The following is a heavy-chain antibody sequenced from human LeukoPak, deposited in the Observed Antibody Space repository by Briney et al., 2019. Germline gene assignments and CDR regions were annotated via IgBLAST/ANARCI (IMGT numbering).Heavy chain of an antibody. Sequence: SETLSLTCTVSGGSISSYYWSWIRQPPGKGLEWIGEINHSGSTNYNPSLKSRVTISVDTSKNQFSLKLSSVTAADTAVYYCARGLAGGGSKESDYWGQGTLVTVSS. CDR2: INHSGST. V-gene: IGHV4-34*01. CDR1: GGSISSYY. D-gene: IGHD2-15*01. J-gene: IGHJ4*02. CDR3: ARGLAGGGSKESDY.